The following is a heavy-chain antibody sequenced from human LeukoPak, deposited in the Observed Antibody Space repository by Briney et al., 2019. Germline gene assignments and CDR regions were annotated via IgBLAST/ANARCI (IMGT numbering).Heavy chain of an antibody. V-gene: IGHV4-38-2*02. CDR2: INHSGST. J-gene: IGHJ6*03. CDR3: ARRRGYSYGNNYYYYMDV. Sequence: SETLSLTCTVSGYSISSGYYWSWIRQPPGKGLEWIGEINHSGSTNYNPSLKSRVTISVDTSKNQFSLKLSSVTAADTAVYYCARRRGYSYGNNYYYYMDVWGKGTTVTVSS. CDR1: GYSISSGYY. D-gene: IGHD5-18*01.